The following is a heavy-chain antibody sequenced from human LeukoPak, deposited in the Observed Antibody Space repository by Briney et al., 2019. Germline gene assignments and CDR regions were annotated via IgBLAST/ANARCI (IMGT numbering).Heavy chain of an antibody. CDR3: ARDHRYAFDN. D-gene: IGHD5-12*01. CDR2: VGISSGNT. V-gene: IGHV3-48*04. Sequence: GGSLRLSCAASGFTFSDYSMNWVRQAPGKGLEWISYVGISSGNTKYADSVKGRFTISGDSAKNSVFLQMNSLRVEDTAVYYCARDHRYAFDNWGQGTLVTASS. CDR1: GFTFSDYS. J-gene: IGHJ4*02.